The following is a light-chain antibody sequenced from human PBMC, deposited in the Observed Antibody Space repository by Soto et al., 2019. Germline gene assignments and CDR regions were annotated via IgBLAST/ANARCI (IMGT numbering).Light chain of an antibody. CDR1: QDISNY. CDR2: DAS. Sequence: DIHMTQSPSSLSSSLGDRVTITFQASQDISNYLNWYQQKPGKAPKLLIYDASNLETGVPSRFSGSGSGTDFTFTISSLQPEDIATYYCQQYDNLSLTFGGGTKVDIK. V-gene: IGKV1-33*01. CDR3: QQYDNLSLT. J-gene: IGKJ4*01.